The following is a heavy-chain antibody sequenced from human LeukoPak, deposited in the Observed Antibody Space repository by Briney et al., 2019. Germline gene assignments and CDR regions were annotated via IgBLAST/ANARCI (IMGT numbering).Heavy chain of an antibody. CDR2: VYYSGTT. CDR1: GGSISNYY. Sequence: SETLSLTCTVSGGSISNYYWSWIRQSPEKGLEWIGYVYYSGTTNYNPSLKSRVTISVDTSKNQFSLKLNSVTAADTAVYYCARDRGLWFGELLDYWGPGTLVTVSA. D-gene: IGHD3-10*01. CDR3: ARDRGLWFGELLDY. V-gene: IGHV4-59*01. J-gene: IGHJ4*02.